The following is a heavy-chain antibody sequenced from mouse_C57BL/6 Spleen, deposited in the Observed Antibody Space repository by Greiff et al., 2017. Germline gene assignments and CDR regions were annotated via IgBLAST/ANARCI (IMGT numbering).Heavy chain of an antibody. D-gene: IGHD1-1*01. J-gene: IGHJ2*01. V-gene: IGHV1-69*01. Sequence: QVQLPQPGAELVMPGASVKLSCKASGYTFTSYWMHWVKQRPGQGLEWIGEIDPSDSYTNYNQKFKGKSTLTVDKSSITAYMQLSSLTSEDSAVYYCARGGTTVVATDYWGQGTTLTVSS. CDR3: ARGGTTVVATDY. CDR1: GYTFTSYW. CDR2: IDPSDSYT.